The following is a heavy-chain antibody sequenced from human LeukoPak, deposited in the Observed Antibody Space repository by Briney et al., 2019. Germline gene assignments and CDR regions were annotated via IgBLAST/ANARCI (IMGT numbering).Heavy chain of an antibody. J-gene: IGHJ4*02. CDR2: TTGSGITT. V-gene: IGHV3-23*01. Sequence: GGSLRLSCAVSGFTFSSYAMSWVRQAPGKGLEWGVATTGSGITTYYADSVKGRFTVSRENSKNTLYLQMNSLRAEDTAVYFCARVPYDILRYWFDYWGQGTLVTVSS. CDR3: ARVPYDILRYWFDY. D-gene: IGHD3-9*01. CDR1: GFTFSSYA.